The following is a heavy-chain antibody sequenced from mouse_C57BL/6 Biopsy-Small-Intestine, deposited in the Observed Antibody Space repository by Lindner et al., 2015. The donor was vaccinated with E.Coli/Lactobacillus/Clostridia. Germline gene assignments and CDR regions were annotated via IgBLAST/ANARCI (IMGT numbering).Heavy chain of an antibody. CDR1: EYTFTNNY. V-gene: IGHV1-64*01. CDR3: ARDLPFGWGSSDY. CDR2: INPSGDDT. D-gene: IGHD6-1*01. Sequence: SVKVSCKAPEYTFTNNYVHWVRQAPGQGLEWMGLINPSGDDTVYAQKFQGRVTVTRDTSTSIVYMELSSLKSDDTAVYYCARDLPFGWGSSDYWGQGTLVTVSS. J-gene: IGHJ4*01.